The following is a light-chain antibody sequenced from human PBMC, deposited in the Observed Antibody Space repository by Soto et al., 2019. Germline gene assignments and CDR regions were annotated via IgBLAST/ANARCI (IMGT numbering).Light chain of an antibody. CDR1: SSDVGGYNY. CDR2: EVN. Sequence: SVLTQPPSASGSPGRSVTISCTGTSSDVGGYNYVSWYQQHPGKAPKLMIYEVNKRPSGVPDRFSGSKSGNTASLTVSGLQAEDEADYYCSSYAGSNNYVFGTGTKVTVL. J-gene: IGLJ1*01. V-gene: IGLV2-8*01. CDR3: SSYAGSNNYV.